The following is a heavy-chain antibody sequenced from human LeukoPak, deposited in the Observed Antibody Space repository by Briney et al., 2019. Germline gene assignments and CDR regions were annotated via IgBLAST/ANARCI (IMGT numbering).Heavy chain of an antibody. D-gene: IGHD6-13*01. J-gene: IGHJ3*01. CDR1: GGSISSYY. CDR2: VYYTGST. Sequence: PSETLSLTCTVSGGSISSYYWSWVRQPPGKGLKWIGFVYYTGSTNYSPSLKSRVTISVDTSKNQFSLKLRSVTAADTAVYYCARISSSNWYNERGAFDVWGQGTMVTVSS. CDR3: ARISSSNWYNERGAFDV. V-gene: IGHV4-59*01.